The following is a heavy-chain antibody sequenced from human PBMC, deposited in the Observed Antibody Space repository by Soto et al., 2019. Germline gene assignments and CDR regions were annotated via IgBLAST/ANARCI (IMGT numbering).Heavy chain of an antibody. V-gene: IGHV1-69*13. Sequence: SVKVSCKASGGTFSSHAISWVRQAPGQGLEWMGGIIPIFGTANYAQKFQGRVTITADESTSTAYMELSSLRSEDTAVYYCARGTSNYYDSSGYYYFDYWGQGTLVTVSS. CDR3: ARGTSNYYDSSGYYYFDY. CDR1: GGTFSSHA. D-gene: IGHD3-22*01. CDR2: IIPIFGTA. J-gene: IGHJ4*02.